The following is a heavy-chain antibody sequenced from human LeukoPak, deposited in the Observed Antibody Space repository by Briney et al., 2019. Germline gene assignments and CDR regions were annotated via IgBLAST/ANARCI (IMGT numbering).Heavy chain of an antibody. J-gene: IGHJ4*02. D-gene: IGHD4-11*01. V-gene: IGHV4-39*07. CDR3: ARESGYSPFDY. Sequence: MTSETLSLTCTVSGGSISSSSYYWGWIRQPPGKGLEWIGSIYYSGSTYYNPSLKSRVTISVDTSKNQFSLKLSSVTAADTAVYYCARESGYSPFDYWGQGTLVTVSS. CDR2: IYYSGST. CDR1: GGSISSSSYY.